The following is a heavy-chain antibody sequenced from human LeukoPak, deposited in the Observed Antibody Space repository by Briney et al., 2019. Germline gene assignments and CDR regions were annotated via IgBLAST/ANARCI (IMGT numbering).Heavy chain of an antibody. CDR2: VSGSGHNT. J-gene: IGHJ4*02. CDR1: GFSFSHYA. D-gene: IGHD6-13*01. CDR3: AKNSYSSSWDHIDY. V-gene: IGHV3-23*01. Sequence: GGPLRLSCAASGFSFSHYAMTWVRQAPGKGLEWVSCVSGSGHNTYYAGSVRGRFTISRDNSKKTLYLQMNSLRAEDSAVYYCAKNSYSSSWDHIDYWGQGTLVTVSS.